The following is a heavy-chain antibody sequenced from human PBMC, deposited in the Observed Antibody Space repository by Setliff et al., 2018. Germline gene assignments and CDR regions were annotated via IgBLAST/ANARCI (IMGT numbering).Heavy chain of an antibody. CDR3: TRDQDLRWCKAGTGCYYNYYGLDV. Sequence: SETLSLTCAVYGGSFSGYYWSWIRQPPGKGLEWIGEIYHSGSTNYNPSLKSRVTISVDKSKNQLSLKLTSLSAADTAVYYCTRDQDLRWCKAGTGCYYNYYGLDVWGQGTTVTVSS. V-gene: IGHV4-34*01. J-gene: IGHJ6*02. CDR1: GGSFSGYY. D-gene: IGHD2-8*02. CDR2: IYHSGST.